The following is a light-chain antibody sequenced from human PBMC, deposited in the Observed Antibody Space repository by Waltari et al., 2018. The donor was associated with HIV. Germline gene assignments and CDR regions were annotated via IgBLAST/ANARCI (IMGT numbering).Light chain of an antibody. CDR2: AAS. J-gene: IGKJ1*01. Sequence: DIQMTQSPSSLSASVGNRVTITCRASQGISNSLAWYQHKPGKAPKLLLYAASRLERRVPSRFSGSGSGTDYTHTISSLQPEDFATYDCQQYYSTPPTFGQGTKVEIK. CDR3: QQYYSTPPT. V-gene: IGKV1-NL1*01. CDR1: QGISNS.